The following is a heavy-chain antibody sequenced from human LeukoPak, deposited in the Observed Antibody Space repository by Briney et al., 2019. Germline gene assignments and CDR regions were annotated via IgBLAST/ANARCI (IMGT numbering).Heavy chain of an antibody. V-gene: IGHV3-48*02. CDR2: ISSSSNAI. CDR3: ARDRGVSV. CDR1: GFTFNSFD. J-gene: IGHJ4*01. Sequence: SGGSLSLYCAGSGFTFNSFDMNWVRQAPGKGLEWLSYISSSSNAIYYTDSVRGRFTISSDDAKNSLYLQMNRLIDEATAVYYCARDRGVSVWGQGTLVTVSS. D-gene: IGHD3-3*01.